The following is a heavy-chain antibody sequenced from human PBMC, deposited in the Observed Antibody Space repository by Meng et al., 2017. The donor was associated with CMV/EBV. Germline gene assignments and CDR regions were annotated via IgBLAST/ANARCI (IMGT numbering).Heavy chain of an antibody. D-gene: IGHD3-3*01. CDR2: IIPILGIA. Sequence: SVKVSCKASGYTFTSYGISWVRQAPGQGLEWMGGIIPILGIANYAQKFQGRVTITADKSTSTAYMELSSLRSEDTAVYYCARRLSTYDFWSGYSSRGMDVWGQGTTVTVSS. V-gene: IGHV1-69*10. CDR1: GYTFTSYG. CDR3: ARRLSTYDFWSGYSSRGMDV. J-gene: IGHJ6*02.